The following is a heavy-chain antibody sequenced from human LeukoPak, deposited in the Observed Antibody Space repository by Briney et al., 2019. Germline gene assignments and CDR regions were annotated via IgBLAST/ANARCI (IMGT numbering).Heavy chain of an antibody. CDR3: ARVGGVVVPAAIPPYYYGMDV. J-gene: IGHJ6*04. CDR1: GGSISSYY. D-gene: IGHD2-2*01. V-gene: IGHV4-59*01. CDR2: IYYSGST. Sequence: SETLSLTCTVSGGSISSYYWSWIRQPPGKGLEWIGYIYYSGSTNYNPSLKSRVTISVDTSKNQFSLKLSSVTAADTAVYYCARVGGVVVPAAIPPYYYGMDVWGKGTTVTVSS.